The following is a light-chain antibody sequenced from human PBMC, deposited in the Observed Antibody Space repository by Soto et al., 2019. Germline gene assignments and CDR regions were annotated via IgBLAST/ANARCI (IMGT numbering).Light chain of an antibody. V-gene: IGLV3-27*01. J-gene: IGLJ2*01. CDR3: YSAADNNLV. CDR1: VLAKKY. Sequence: SYELTQPSSVSVSPGKTARITCPGDVLAKKYARWFQQKPGQAPVLVIYKDTERPSGIPERFSGSSSGTTVTLTISGAQVEDEADYYCYSAADNNLVFGGGTKLTVL. CDR2: KDT.